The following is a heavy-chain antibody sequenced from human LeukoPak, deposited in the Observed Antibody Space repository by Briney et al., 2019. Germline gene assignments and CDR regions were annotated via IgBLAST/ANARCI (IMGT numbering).Heavy chain of an antibody. V-gene: IGHV4-59*01. D-gene: IGHD1-14*01. CDR1: GGSISSYY. Sequence: SETLSLTCTVSGGSISSYYWSWIRQPPGEGLEWIGYIYYSGSTNYNPSLKSRVTISVDTSKNQFSLKLSSVTAADTAVYYCARGPEIYFDYWGQGTLVTVSS. CDR3: ARGPEIYFDY. J-gene: IGHJ4*02. CDR2: IYYSGST.